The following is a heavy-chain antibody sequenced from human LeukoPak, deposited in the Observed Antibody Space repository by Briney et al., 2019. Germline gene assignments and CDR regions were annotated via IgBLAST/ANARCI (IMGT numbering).Heavy chain of an antibody. D-gene: IGHD1-26*01. J-gene: IGHJ4*02. CDR1: GFTFDDYA. CDR3: AKDSSGSFDY. CDR2: ISWNSGSI. V-gene: IGHV3-9*01. Sequence: GGSLRLSCAASGFTFDDYAMHWVRQAPGKGLEWVSGISWNSGSIGYADSVKGRFTISRDNAKNSLYLQMNSLRAEDTALYYCAKDSSGSFDYWGQGTLVTVSS.